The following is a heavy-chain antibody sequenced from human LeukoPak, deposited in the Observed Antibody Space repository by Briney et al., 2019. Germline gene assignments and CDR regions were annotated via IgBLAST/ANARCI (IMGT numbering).Heavy chain of an antibody. D-gene: IGHD4-17*01. CDR1: GFTFSSYS. J-gene: IGHJ4*02. Sequence: PGGSLRLSCAASGFTFSSYSMNWVRQAPGKGLEWVSSISSSSSYIYYADSVKGRFTISRDNAKNSLYLQMNSLRAEDTAVYYCARDFGYGVVNRDFDYWGQGTLVTVSS. V-gene: IGHV3-21*01. CDR3: ARDFGYGVVNRDFDY. CDR2: ISSSSSYI.